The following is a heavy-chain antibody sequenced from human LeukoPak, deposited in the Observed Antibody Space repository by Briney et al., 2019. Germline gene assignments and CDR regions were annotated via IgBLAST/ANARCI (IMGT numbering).Heavy chain of an antibody. D-gene: IGHD2-2*01. CDR1: GGTFSSYT. V-gene: IGHV1-69*02. Sequence: SVKVSCKASGGTFSSYTISWVRQAPGQGLEWMGRIIPILGIANYAQKFRGRVTITADKSTSTAYMELSSLRSEDTAVYYCARGPRRCSSTSCYLFDPWGQGTLVTVSS. CDR2: IIPILGIA. J-gene: IGHJ5*02. CDR3: ARGPRRCSSTSCYLFDP.